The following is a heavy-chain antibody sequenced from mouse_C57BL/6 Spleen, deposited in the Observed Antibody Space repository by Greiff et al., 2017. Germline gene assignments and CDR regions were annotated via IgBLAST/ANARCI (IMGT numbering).Heavy chain of an antibody. D-gene: IGHD1-1*01. J-gene: IGHJ2*01. CDR1: GFTFTDYY. CDR3: ARFPPNDGRSWNYFDY. CDR2: IRNKANGYTT. Sequence: EVMLVESGGGLVQPGGSLSLSCAASGFTFTDYYMSWVRQPPGKALEWLGFIRNKANGYTTEYSASVKGRFTISRDNSQSILYLQMNALRAEDSATYYCARFPPNDGRSWNYFDYWGQGTTLTVSS. V-gene: IGHV7-3*01.